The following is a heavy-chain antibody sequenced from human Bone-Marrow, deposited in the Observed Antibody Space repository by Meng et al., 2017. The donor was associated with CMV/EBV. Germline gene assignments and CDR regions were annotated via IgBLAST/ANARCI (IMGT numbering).Heavy chain of an antibody. J-gene: IGHJ6*02. Sequence: ASVKVSCKASGYTFTSYYMHWVRQAPGQGLEWMGIINPSGGSTSYAQKFQGRVTMTRDTSTSTVYMGLSRLRSEDTAVYYCARDDSEYCSSTSCYSLYGMDVWGQGTTDTVSS. CDR2: INPSGGST. V-gene: IGHV1-46*01. CDR3: ARDDSEYCSSTSCYSLYGMDV. D-gene: IGHD2-2*02. CDR1: GYTFTSYY.